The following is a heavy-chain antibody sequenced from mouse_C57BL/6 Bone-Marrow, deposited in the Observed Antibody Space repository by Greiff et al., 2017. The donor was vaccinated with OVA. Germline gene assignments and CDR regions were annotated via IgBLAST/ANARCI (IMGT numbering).Heavy chain of an antibody. J-gene: IGHJ3*01. CDR3: ARRKIYYDFSMAY. V-gene: IGHV5-17*01. CDR2: ISSGSSTI. D-gene: IGHD2-4*01. CDR1: GFTFSDYG. Sequence: DVQLVESGGGLVKPGGSLKLSCAASGFTFSDYGMHWVRQAPEKGLEWVAYISSGSSTIYYADTVKGRFTISRDNAKNTLFLQMTSLRSEDTDMYYCARRKIYYDFSMAYWGQGTLVTVSA.